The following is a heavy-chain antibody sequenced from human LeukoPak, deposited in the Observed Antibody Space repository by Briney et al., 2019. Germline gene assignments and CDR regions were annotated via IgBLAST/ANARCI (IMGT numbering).Heavy chain of an antibody. D-gene: IGHD5-18*01. J-gene: IGHJ3*02. V-gene: IGHV4-59*08. CDR1: GGSISSYY. CDR2: IYYSGST. Sequence: SETLSLTCTVSGGSISSYYWSWIRQPPGKGLEWIGYIYYSGSTNYNPSLKSRVTISVDTSKNQISLKLSSVTAADTAVYYCARQHGYSYGYSAFDIWGQGTMVTVSS. CDR3: ARQHGYSYGYSAFDI.